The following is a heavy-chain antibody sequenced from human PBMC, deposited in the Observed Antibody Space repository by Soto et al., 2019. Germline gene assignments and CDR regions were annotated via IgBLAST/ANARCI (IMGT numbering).Heavy chain of an antibody. CDR3: AGGDREDIAVVVGVRPGEYGVDV. CDR1: GFTFRSYA. V-gene: IGHV3-30-3*01. D-gene: IGHD2-15*01. CDR2: ISYDGSNK. Sequence: QVQLVESGGGVVQPGRSLRLSCAASGFTFRSYAMHWVRQAPGKGLECVAVISYDGSNKFYRDYVKGRFTISRDNSKNTLYLQINSLRYEDTAVYYCAGGDREDIAVVVGVRPGEYGVDVWGQGTTVTVSS. J-gene: IGHJ6*02.